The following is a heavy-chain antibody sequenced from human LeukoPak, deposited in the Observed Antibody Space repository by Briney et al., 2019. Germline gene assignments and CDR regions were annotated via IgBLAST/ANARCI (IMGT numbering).Heavy chain of an antibody. Sequence: GRSLRLSCAASGFTFDVYPIHGPRQAPGKGLEGVSGISWNSGHIHYADSVKGRFTISRDNAKNSLYLQMNSLRPEDTALYYCAKGEHSSTFYGAFDPWGQGTLVTVSS. CDR3: AKGEHSSTFYGAFDP. CDR1: GFTFDVYP. D-gene: IGHD6-13*01. V-gene: IGHV3-9*01. CDR2: ISWNSGHI. J-gene: IGHJ5*02.